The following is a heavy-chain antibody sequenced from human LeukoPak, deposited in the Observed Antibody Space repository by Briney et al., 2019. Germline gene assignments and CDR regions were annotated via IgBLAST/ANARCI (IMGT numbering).Heavy chain of an antibody. CDR3: ARGFAAAGSLDY. CDR2: TYTSGST. CDR1: GGSFSLYY. Sequence: PSETLPLTCTVSGGSFSLYYWNWIRQPAGKGLEWIGRTYTSGSTNYNPSLKSRVTMSVDTSKNQFSLKLSSVTAADTAVYYCARGFAAAGSLDYWGQGTLVTVSS. J-gene: IGHJ4*02. D-gene: IGHD6-13*01. V-gene: IGHV4-4*07.